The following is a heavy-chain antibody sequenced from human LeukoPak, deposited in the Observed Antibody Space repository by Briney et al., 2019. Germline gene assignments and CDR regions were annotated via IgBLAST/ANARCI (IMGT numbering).Heavy chain of an antibody. Sequence: ASVKVSCKASGYTFTSYGISWVRQAPGQGLEWMGWISAYNGNTHYAQKLQGRVTMTTDTSTSTVYMELRSLRSDDTAVYYCASSRSGYPYFDYWGQGTLVTVSS. D-gene: IGHD3-22*01. CDR1: GYTFTSYG. CDR3: ASSRSGYPYFDY. J-gene: IGHJ4*02. CDR2: ISAYNGNT. V-gene: IGHV1-18*01.